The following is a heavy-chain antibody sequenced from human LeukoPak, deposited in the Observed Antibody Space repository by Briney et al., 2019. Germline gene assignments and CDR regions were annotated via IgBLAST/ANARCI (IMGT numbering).Heavy chain of an antibody. Sequence: SETLSLTRIVSLGSISSSSYYCGWISQPPGKGLEWLGSIYFSGSTYHTPSLTNRVTIYVDPSTHYLSLKLSSVTAADTAVYYCARLRGLAVAGTGGGYWGQGTLVTVSS. V-gene: IGHV4-39*01. CDR1: LGSISSSSYY. CDR2: IYFSGST. D-gene: IGHD6-19*01. CDR3: ARLRGLAVAGTGGGY. J-gene: IGHJ4*02.